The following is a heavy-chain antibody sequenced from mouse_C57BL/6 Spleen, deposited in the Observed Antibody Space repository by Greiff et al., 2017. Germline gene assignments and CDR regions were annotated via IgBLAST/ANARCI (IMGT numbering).Heavy chain of an antibody. CDR3: ARLAQATY. Sequence: DVHLVESGGGLVKPGGSLKLSCAASGFTFSDYGMHWVRQAPEKGLEWVAYISSGSSTIYYADTVKGRFTISRDNAKNTLFLQMTRLRSEDTAMYYCARLAQATYWGQGTLVTVSA. J-gene: IGHJ3*01. CDR2: ISSGSSTI. D-gene: IGHD3-2*02. V-gene: IGHV5-17*01. CDR1: GFTFSDYG.